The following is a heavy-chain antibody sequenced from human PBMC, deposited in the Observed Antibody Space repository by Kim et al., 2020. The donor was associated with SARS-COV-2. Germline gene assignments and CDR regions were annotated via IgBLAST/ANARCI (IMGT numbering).Heavy chain of an antibody. D-gene: IGHD4-17*01. CDR3: ARDYGGNNWYFDL. CDR2: IYYSGST. CDR1: GGSISSGGYY. Sequence: SETLSLTCTVSGGSISSGGYYWSWIRQHPGKGLEWIGYIYYSGSTYYNPSLKSRVTISVDTSKNQFSLKLSSVTAADTAVYYCARDYGGNNWYFDLWGRGTLVTVSS. J-gene: IGHJ2*01. V-gene: IGHV4-31*03.